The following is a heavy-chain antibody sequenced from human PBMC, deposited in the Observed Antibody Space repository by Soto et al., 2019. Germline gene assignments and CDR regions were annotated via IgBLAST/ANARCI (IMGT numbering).Heavy chain of an antibody. J-gene: IGHJ3*02. V-gene: IGHV1-69*13. CDR1: GGTFSSYA. D-gene: IGHD3-10*01. CDR3: AKDRVGELADAFDI. Sequence: ASVKVSCKASGGTFSSYAISWVRQAPGQGLEWMGGIIPIFGTANYAQKFQGRVTITADESTSTAYMELNSLRSEDTAVYYCAKDRVGELADAFDISGPGTMVTVSS. CDR2: IIPIFGTA.